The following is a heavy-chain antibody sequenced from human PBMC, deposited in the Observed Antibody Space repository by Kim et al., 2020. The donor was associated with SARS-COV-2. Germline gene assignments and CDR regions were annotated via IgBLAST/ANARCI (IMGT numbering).Heavy chain of an antibody. D-gene: IGHD1-26*01. Sequence: FAVSVKGRFTNSRENSKNTLYLQMNSLGAEETAVYYCARGGGSYFFSLDYWGQGTLVTVSS. CDR3: ARGGGSYFFSLDY. J-gene: IGHJ4*02. V-gene: IGHV3-30*01.